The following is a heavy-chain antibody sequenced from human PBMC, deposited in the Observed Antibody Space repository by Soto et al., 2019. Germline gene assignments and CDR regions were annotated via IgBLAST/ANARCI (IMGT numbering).Heavy chain of an antibody. Sequence: PSETLSLTCTVSGGSISSGGYYWSWIRQHPGKGLEWIGYIYYSGSTHYNPSLKSRVTISVDTSKNQFSLKLSSVTAADTAVYYCARGLYNWNYFDYWGQGTLVTSPQ. CDR3: ARGLYNWNYFDY. V-gene: IGHV4-31*03. D-gene: IGHD1-20*01. CDR2: IYYSGST. CDR1: GGSISSGGYY. J-gene: IGHJ4*02.